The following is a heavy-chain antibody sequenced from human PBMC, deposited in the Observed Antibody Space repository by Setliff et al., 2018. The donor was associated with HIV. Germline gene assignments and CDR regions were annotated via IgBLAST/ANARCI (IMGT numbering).Heavy chain of an antibody. CDR1: GGSLSDYY. J-gene: IGHJ6*03. V-gene: IGHV4-34*01. CDR3: ARVSITYWYSIPTFYYYYMDV. CDR2: IDHSGRT. D-gene: IGHD2-15*01. Sequence: PSETLSLTCGIYGGSLSDYYWSWIRQPPGKGLEWIGEIDHSGRTNYNPSLKSRVTISVDTSKNQLSLKLRSVTAADTAMYYCARVSITYWYSIPTFYYYYMDVWGKGTKVTVSS.